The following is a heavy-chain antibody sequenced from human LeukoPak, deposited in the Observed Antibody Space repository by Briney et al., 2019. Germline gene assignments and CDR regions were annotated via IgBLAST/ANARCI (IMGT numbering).Heavy chain of an antibody. V-gene: IGHV3-30-3*01. CDR1: GFTFSSYA. CDR3: AKGDCSSTSCTRAFDY. Sequence: GGSLRLSCAASGFTFSSYAMHWVRQAPGKGLEWVAVISYDGSNKYYADSVKGRFTISRDNAKNSLYLQMNSLRAEDTALYYCAKGDCSSTSCTRAFDYWGQGTLVTVSS. J-gene: IGHJ4*02. D-gene: IGHD2-2*01. CDR2: ISYDGSNK.